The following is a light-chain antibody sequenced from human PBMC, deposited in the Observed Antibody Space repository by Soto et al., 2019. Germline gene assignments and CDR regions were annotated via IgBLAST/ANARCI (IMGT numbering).Light chain of an antibody. CDR1: SSDVGGYNY. J-gene: IGLJ1*01. V-gene: IGLV2-14*03. CDR3: SSHTSTSTPPYV. CDR2: DVT. Sequence: QSVLTQPASVSGSPGQSITISCTGTSSDVGGYNYVSWYQHHPGKAPKLMIYDVTNRPSGVSNRFSGSKSGNTASLTISGLQAEDEADYYCSSHTSTSTPPYVFGTGTKVTVL.